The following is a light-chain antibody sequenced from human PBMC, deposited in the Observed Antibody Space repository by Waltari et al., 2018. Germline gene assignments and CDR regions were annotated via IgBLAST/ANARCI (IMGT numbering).Light chain of an antibody. J-gene: IGLJ1*01. V-gene: IGLV1-47*01. CDR2: RNN. CDR1: HSNLGSNY. CDR3: ASWDESHYV. Sequence: QSVLTQPPSASETPGQRVTISCSGSHSNLGSNYLYWYQQLPGSAPKRLIYRNNRRPSGVPDRFSASKYGTLAYLVISGLRSEDEGVYYCASWDESHYVFGGGTTVTVL.